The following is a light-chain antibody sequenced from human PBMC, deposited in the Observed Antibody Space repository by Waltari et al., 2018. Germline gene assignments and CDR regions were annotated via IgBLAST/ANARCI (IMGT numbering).Light chain of an antibody. Sequence: EIVLIQSPATLSLSPGERATLSCWASQSVSSYLAWYQQKPGQAPRLLIYDASNRATGIPARFSGSGSGTDFTLTISSLEPEDFAVYYCQQRSNWPTFGQGTKLEIK. J-gene: IGKJ2*01. CDR2: DAS. V-gene: IGKV3-11*01. CDR3: QQRSNWPT. CDR1: QSVSSY.